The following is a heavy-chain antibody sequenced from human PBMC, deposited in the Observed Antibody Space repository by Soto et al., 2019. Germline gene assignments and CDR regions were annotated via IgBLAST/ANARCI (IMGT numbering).Heavy chain of an antibody. CDR1: GFTFSSYA. D-gene: IGHD3-22*01. CDR2: ISGSGGST. Sequence: GGSLRLSCAASGFTFSSYAMSWVRQAPGKGLEWVSAISGSGGSTYYADSVKGRFTISRDNSKNTLYLQMNSLRAEDTAVYYCAKDPTYYYDSSGKDDAFDIWGQGTMVTVSS. V-gene: IGHV3-23*01. J-gene: IGHJ3*02. CDR3: AKDPTYYYDSSGKDDAFDI.